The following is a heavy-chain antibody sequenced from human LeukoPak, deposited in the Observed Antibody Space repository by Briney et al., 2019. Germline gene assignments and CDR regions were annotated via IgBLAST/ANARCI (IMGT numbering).Heavy chain of an antibody. Sequence: GRSLRLSCAASGFTFSSYAMHWVRQAPGKGLEWVAVISYDGSNKYYADSVKGRFTISRDNSKNTLYLQMNSLRAEDTAVYYCARDRCITMVRGVISGMDVWGQGTTVTVSS. V-gene: IGHV3-30*04. J-gene: IGHJ6*02. D-gene: IGHD3-10*01. CDR3: ARDRCITMVRGVISGMDV. CDR2: ISYDGSNK. CDR1: GFTFSSYA.